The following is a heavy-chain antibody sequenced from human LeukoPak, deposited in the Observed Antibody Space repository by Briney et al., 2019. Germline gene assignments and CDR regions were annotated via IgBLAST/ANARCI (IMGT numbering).Heavy chain of an antibody. D-gene: IGHD3-10*01. CDR2: ISYDGSNK. Sequence: GGSLRLSCAASGFTFRSYAMHWVRQAPGKGLEWVAVISYDGSNKYYADSVKGRFTISRDNSKNTLYLQMNSLRAEDTAVYYCARELYYYGSGSYYSPLDYWGQGTLVTVSS. CDR3: ARELYYYGSGSYYSPLDY. J-gene: IGHJ4*02. CDR1: GFTFRSYA. V-gene: IGHV3-30-3*01.